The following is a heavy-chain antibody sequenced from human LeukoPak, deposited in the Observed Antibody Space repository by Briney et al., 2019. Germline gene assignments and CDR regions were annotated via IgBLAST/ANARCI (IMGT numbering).Heavy chain of an antibody. CDR3: ARDREELRLYWYFDL. CDR1: GGTFSSYA. Sequence: SVKVSCKASGGTFSSYAISWVRQAPGQGLAWMGRIIPILGIANYAQKFQGRVTITADKSTSTAYMELSSLRSEDTAVYYCARDREELRLYWYFDLWGRGTLVTVSS. J-gene: IGHJ2*01. CDR2: IIPILGIA. D-gene: IGHD1-26*01. V-gene: IGHV1-69*04.